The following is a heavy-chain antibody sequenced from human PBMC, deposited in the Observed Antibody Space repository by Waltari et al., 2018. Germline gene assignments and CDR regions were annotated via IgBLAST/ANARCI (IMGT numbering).Heavy chain of an antibody. CDR3: ARDQGGGLFAVYFDL. Sequence: EVQLVESGGGLVKPGGSLRLSCAASGFTFSSYSMNWVRQAPGKGLEWVSSISSSSSYRYYADSGKGRFTIARDNAKNSLYLQMNSLRAEDTAVYYCARDQGGGLFAVYFDLWGRGTLVTVSS. D-gene: IGHD3-10*01. CDR1: GFTFSSYS. CDR2: ISSSSSYR. V-gene: IGHV3-21*01. J-gene: IGHJ2*01.